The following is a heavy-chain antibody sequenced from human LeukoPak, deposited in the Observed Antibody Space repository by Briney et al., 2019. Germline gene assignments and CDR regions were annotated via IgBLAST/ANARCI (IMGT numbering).Heavy chain of an antibody. CDR3: ASYDSSGYSGFDY. D-gene: IGHD3-22*01. Sequence: ASVKVSCKASGGTFSSYAISWVRQAPGQGLEWMGGFDPEDGETIYAQKFQGRVTMTEDTSTDTAYMELSSLRSEDTAVYYCASYDSSGYSGFDYWGQGTLVTVSS. CDR1: GGTFSSYA. V-gene: IGHV1-24*01. J-gene: IGHJ4*02. CDR2: FDPEDGET.